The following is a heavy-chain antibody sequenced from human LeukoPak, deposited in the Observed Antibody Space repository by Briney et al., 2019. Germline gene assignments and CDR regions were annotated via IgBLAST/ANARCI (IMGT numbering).Heavy chain of an antibody. J-gene: IGHJ3*02. CDR1: GFTFSAYA. CDR3: AKADGYGIVDAFDI. CDR2: IRSGGISK. D-gene: IGHD5-24*01. Sequence: GGSLRLSCAASGFTFSAYAMTWVRQAPGKGLEWVANIRSGGISKNYADSVRGRFTISRDNSKNTLYLQMNSLRAEDTAVYYCAKADGYGIVDAFDIWGQGTMVTVSS. V-gene: IGHV3-23*01.